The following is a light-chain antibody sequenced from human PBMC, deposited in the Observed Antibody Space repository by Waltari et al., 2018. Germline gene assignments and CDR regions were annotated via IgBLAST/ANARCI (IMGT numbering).Light chain of an antibody. CDR2: WAS. J-gene: IGKJ2*01. CDR3: QQYYSTPYT. V-gene: IGKV4-1*01. Sequence: DIVMTPSPDSLAVSLGAMAIFHFNSSQSVLYSFNNKHYLAWYQQKPGQPPKLLIYWASTRESGVPDRFSGSGSETDFTLTISSLQAEDVAVYYCQQYYSTPYTFGQGTKLEIK. CDR1: QSVLYSFNNKHY.